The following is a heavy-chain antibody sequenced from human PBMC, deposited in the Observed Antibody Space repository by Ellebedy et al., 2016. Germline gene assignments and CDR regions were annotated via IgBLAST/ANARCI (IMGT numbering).Heavy chain of an antibody. D-gene: IGHD6-13*01. CDR2: INHSGST. J-gene: IGHJ4*02. CDR1: GGSFSGYY. Sequence: SETLSLTCAVYGGSFSGYYWSWIRQPPGKGLEWIGEINHSGSTNYNPSLKSRVTISVDTSKNQFSLKLSSVTAADTAVYYCARLDRAAAAFPWGQGTLVTVSS. V-gene: IGHV4-34*01. CDR3: ARLDRAAAAFP.